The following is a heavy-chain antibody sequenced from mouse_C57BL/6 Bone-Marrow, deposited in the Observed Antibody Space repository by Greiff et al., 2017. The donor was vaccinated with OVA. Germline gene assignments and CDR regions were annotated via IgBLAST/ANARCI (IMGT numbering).Heavy chain of an antibody. J-gene: IGHJ2*01. D-gene: IGHD1-1*01. CDR2: IYPGDGDT. Sequence: QVQLKESGPELVKPGASVKISCKASGYAFSSSWMNWVKQRPGKGLEWIGRIYPGDGDTKYNGKFKGKATLTADKSSSTAYMQLSSRTSEDSAVYFCARGYYGLRVDYWGQGTTLTVSS. CDR3: ARGYYGLRVDY. V-gene: IGHV1-82*01. CDR1: GYAFSSSW.